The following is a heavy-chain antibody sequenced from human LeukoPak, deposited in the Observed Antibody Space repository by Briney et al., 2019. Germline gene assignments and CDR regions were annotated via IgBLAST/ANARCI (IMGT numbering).Heavy chain of an antibody. Sequence: PSETLSLTCTVSGVPVSTGTYYWSWIRQPPGKGLEWVGYIYYGGSTNYNPSLKSRVTISIDTSKNQFSLKLTSVTAADTAVYFCATGIATARVDFWGHGTLVTASS. D-gene: IGHD6-13*01. V-gene: IGHV4-61*01. CDR3: ATGIATARVDF. CDR2: IYYGGST. CDR1: GVPVSTGTYY. J-gene: IGHJ4*01.